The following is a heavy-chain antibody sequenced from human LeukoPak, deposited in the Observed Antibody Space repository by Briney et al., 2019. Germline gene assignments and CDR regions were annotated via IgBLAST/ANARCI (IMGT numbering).Heavy chain of an antibody. CDR1: GFTFSSYA. CDR2: ISYDGSNK. V-gene: IGHV3-30*04. J-gene: IGHJ3*02. D-gene: IGHD2-2*01. CDR3: ARGVVPAATYAFDI. Sequence: GGSLRLSCAASGFTFSSYAMPWVRQAPGKGLEWVAVISYDGSNKYYADSVKGRFTISRDNSKNTLYLQMNSLRAEDTAVYYCARGVVPAATYAFDIWGQGTMVTVSS.